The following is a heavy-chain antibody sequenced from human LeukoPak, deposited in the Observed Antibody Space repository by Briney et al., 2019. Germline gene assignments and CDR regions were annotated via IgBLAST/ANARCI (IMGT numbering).Heavy chain of an antibody. CDR2: ISAYNGNT. D-gene: IGHD2-2*01. CDR3: ARVDGRYCSSTSCYAWDH. Sequence: ASVTVSFKASVYTFTNHGINWVRQAPGQGLEWMGWISAYNGNTNYAQKVQGRVTMTADTSTSTAYMELRSLRSDDTAVYYCARVDGRYCSSTSCYAWDHWGQGTLVTVSS. J-gene: IGHJ4*02. V-gene: IGHV1-18*01. CDR1: VYTFTNHG.